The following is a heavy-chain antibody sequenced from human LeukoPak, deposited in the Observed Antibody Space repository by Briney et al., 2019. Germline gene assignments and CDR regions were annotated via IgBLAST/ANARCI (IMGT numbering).Heavy chain of an antibody. CDR2: IYYSGST. D-gene: IGHD3-22*01. J-gene: IGHJ3*01. CDR1: GGSISSSSYY. V-gene: IGHV4-39*07. Sequence: SETLSLTCTVSGGSISSSSYYWGWIRQPPGKGLEWIGSIYYSGSTYYNPSLKGRVTISVDTSKNQFSLKLSSVTAADTAVYYCARELRYDNSDSGAFWGQGTVVTVSS. CDR3: ARELRYDNSDSGAF.